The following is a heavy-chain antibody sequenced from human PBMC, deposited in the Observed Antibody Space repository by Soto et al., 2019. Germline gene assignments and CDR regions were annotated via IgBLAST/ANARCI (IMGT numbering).Heavy chain of an antibody. Sequence: PPGGSLRLSCAASGFTFSSYGMHWVRQAPGKGLEWVAVISYDGSNKYYADSVKGRFTISRDNSKNTLYLQMNSLRAEDTAVYYCAKALSNRDYYGMDVWGQGTTVTVSS. CDR2: ISYDGSNK. CDR3: AKALSNRDYYGMDV. V-gene: IGHV3-30*18. J-gene: IGHJ6*02. D-gene: IGHD3-16*01. CDR1: GFTFSSYG.